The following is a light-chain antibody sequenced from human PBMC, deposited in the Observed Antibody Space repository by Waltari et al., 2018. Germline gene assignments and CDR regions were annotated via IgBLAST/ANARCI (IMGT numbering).Light chain of an antibody. Sequence: DIVMTQSPLSLPVTPGESASISCRSSQSLLHSNGNNDLDWYLQKPGQSPQLLIYLGSNRASGVPDRFSGSGSGTDFTLEISRVEAEDVGVYYCMQGLQTPATFGPGTKVDIK. CDR2: LGS. CDR1: QSLLHSNGNND. J-gene: IGKJ3*01. CDR3: MQGLQTPAT. V-gene: IGKV2-28*01.